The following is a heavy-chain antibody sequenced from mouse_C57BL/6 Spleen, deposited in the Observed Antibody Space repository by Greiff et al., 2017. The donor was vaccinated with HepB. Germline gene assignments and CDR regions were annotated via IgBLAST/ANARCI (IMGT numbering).Heavy chain of an antibody. Sequence: EVMLVESGGGLVKPGGSLKLSCAASGFTFSSYAMSWVRQTPEKRLEWVATISDGGSYTYYPDNVKGRFTISRDNAKNNLYLQMSHLKSEDTAMYYCARVWNYYGSSWYFDVWGTGTTVTVSS. J-gene: IGHJ1*03. V-gene: IGHV5-4*03. CDR3: ARVWNYYGSSWYFDV. CDR2: ISDGGSYT. CDR1: GFTFSSYA. D-gene: IGHD1-1*01.